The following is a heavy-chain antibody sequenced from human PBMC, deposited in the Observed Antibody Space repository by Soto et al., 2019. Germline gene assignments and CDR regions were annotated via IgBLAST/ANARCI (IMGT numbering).Heavy chain of an antibody. D-gene: IGHD3-22*01. V-gene: IGHV4-4*07. CDR1: GGSISSYY. CDR2: IYTSGST. Sequence: LSLTCTVSGGSISSYYWSWIRQPAGKGLEWIGRIYTSGSTNYSPSLKSRVTMSVDTSKNQFSLKLSSVTAADTAVYYCASGNYYDSSGYPGGFDYWGQGTLVTVSS. CDR3: ASGNYYDSSGYPGGFDY. J-gene: IGHJ4*02.